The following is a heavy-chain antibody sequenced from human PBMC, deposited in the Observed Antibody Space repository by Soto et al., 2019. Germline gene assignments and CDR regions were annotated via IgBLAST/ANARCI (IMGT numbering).Heavy chain of an antibody. D-gene: IGHD6-19*01. CDR3: AKDLQFSGWLSAQTFDY. CDR1: GFTFSSYG. J-gene: IGHJ4*02. CDR2: IWYDGSNK. V-gene: IGHV3-30*02. Sequence: GGSLRLSCAASGFTFSSYGMHWVRQAPGKGLEWVAVIWYDGSNKYYAESVKGRFTISRDNSKNTLYLQMNSLRAEDTAVYYCAKDLQFSGWLSAQTFDYWGQGTQVTVSS.